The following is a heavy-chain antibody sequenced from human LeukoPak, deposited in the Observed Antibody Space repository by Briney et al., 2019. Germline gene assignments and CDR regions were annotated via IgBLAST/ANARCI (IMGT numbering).Heavy chain of an antibody. CDR3: APGNSGYYFV. CDR2: ISYSGRT. J-gene: IGHJ4*02. D-gene: IGHD3-22*01. CDR1: GGSISGSSYY. Sequence: PSETLSLTCTVSGGSISGSSYYWTWVRQPPGKGLEWVASISYSGRTYYKPSLKSRVTISVDTSKNQFSLKLNSVTAADTAVYYCAPGNSGYYFVWGQGTLVTVSS. V-gene: IGHV4-39*07.